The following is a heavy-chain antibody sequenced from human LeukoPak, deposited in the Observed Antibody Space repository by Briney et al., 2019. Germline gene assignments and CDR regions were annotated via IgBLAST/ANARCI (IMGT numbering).Heavy chain of an antibody. V-gene: IGHV1-24*01. CDR1: GYTLTELS. J-gene: IGHJ6*03. D-gene: IGHD2-15*01. CDR3: ATRYCSGGSCPNYYYYYINV. CDR2: FDPEVGKT. Sequence: VSVKVSCKVSGYTLTELSMHWVRQAPGKGLEWMGGFDPEVGKTIYAQKFQGRVTMTEDTSTDTAYMELSSLRSEDTAVYYCATRYCSGGSCPNYYYYYINVWGKGTTVTISS.